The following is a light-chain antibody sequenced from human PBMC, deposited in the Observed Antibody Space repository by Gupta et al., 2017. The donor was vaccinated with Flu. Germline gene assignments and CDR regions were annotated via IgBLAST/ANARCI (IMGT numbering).Light chain of an antibody. J-gene: IGLJ2*01. CDR2: HDA. V-gene: IGLV3-1*01. Sequence: SSVLTQPPSVSVFPGPTATITCSGNKLGDKYASWYQQKAGQPPILILYHDAKRPSGIPERFSGSNSGNTATLTVSETQVVDEADYYCQAWDSGVVVFGGGTKLTVL. CDR1: KLGDKY. CDR3: QAWDSGVVV.